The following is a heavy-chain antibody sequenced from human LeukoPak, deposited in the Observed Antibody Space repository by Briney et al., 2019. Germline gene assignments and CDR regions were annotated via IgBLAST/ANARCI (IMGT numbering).Heavy chain of an antibody. V-gene: IGHV4-34*01. CDR1: DDSFSGYY. CDR3: ARYIWGSYPTFEDY. CDR2: INHRRST. Sequence: PSETLSLTCAVYDDSFSGYYWNWIRQPPGEGLEWIGEINHRRSTNYNPSLKSRVTISVDTSKYQFSLKLNSVTAADTAVYYCARYIWGSYPTFEDYWGQGTLVTVSS. D-gene: IGHD3-16*02. J-gene: IGHJ4*02.